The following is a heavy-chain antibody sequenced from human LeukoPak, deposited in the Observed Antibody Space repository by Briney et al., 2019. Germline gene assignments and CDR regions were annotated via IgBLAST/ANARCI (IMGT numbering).Heavy chain of an antibody. CDR2: ISYDGSNK. D-gene: IGHD3-9*01. J-gene: IGHJ4*02. Sequence: GGSLRLSCAAFGFTFSSYAMHWVRQAPGKGLEWVAVISYDGSNKYYADSVKGRFTISRDNSKNTLYLQMNSLRAEDTAVYYCASGAYSYYDILTDYWGQGTLVTVSS. CDR3: ASGAYSYYDILTDY. CDR1: GFTFSSYA. V-gene: IGHV3-30-3*01.